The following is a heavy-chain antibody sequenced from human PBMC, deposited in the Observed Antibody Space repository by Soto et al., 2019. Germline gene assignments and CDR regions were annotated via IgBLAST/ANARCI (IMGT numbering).Heavy chain of an antibody. CDR3: VGQISSGY. CDR1: GFTFSTYG. D-gene: IGHD3-10*02. J-gene: IGHJ4*02. V-gene: IGHV3-30*03. CDR2: ISQDGNTK. Sequence: QVQLVESGGGAVQPGGSLRLSCEASGFTFSTYGMHWVRQAPGKGLEWVAVISQDGNTKLYADSVKGRFTISRDNSKNTLCLQMNSLRVEDTAVYYCVGQISSGYWGQGTLVTVSS.